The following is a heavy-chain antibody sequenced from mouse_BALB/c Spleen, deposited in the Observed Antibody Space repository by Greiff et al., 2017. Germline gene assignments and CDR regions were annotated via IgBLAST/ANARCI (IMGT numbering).Heavy chain of an antibody. V-gene: IGHV1-15*01. J-gene: IGHJ1*01. CDR3: TSGYYGSSYGYFDV. CDR1: GYTFTDYE. Sequence: VQLQESGAELVRPGASVTLSCKASGYTFTDYEMHWVKQTPVHGLEWIGAIDPETGGTAYNQKFKGKATLTADKSSSTAYMELRSLTSEDSAVYYCTSGYYGSSYGYFDVWGAGTTVTVSS. D-gene: IGHD1-1*01. CDR2: IDPETGGT.